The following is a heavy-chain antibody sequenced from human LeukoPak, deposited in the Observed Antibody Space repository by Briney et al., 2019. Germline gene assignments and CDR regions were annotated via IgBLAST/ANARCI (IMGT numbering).Heavy chain of an antibody. J-gene: IGHJ3*02. V-gene: IGHV4-59*01. CDR1: GGSISSYY. Sequence: SETLSLTCTVSGGSISSYYWSWIRQPPGKGLEWIGYIYYSGSTNYNPSLKSRVTISVDTSKNQFSLKLSSVTAADTAVYYCARVLSAGGAFDIWGQGTMVTVSS. D-gene: IGHD1-26*01. CDR2: IYYSGST. CDR3: ARVLSAGGAFDI.